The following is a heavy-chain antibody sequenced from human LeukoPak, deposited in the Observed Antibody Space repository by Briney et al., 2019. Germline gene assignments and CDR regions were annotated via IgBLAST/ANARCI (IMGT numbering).Heavy chain of an antibody. CDR1: GFTFSSYS. CDR3: ARGRELLWFGELYYYYMDV. Sequence: PGGSLRLSCAASGFTFSSYSMNWVRQAPGQGLEWVSYISSSSSTIYYADSVKGRFTISRDNAKNSLYLQMNSLRAEDTAVYYCARGRELLWFGELYYYYMDVWGKGTTVTVSS. V-gene: IGHV3-48*01. J-gene: IGHJ6*03. CDR2: ISSSSSTI. D-gene: IGHD3-10*01.